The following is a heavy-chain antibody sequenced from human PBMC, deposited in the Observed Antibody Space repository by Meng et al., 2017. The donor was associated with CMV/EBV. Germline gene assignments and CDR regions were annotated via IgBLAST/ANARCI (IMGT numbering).Heavy chain of an antibody. J-gene: IGHJ3*02. CDR1: GFTASSNY. CDR3: ASRSVRITIFGVAHDAFDT. D-gene: IGHD3-3*01. V-gene: IGHV3-66*02. CDR2: IYSGGST. Sequence: GGSLRLSCAASGFTASSNYMSWVRQAPGKGLEWVSVIYSGGSTYYADSVKGRFTISRDNSKNTLYLQMNSLRAEDTAVYYCASRSVRITIFGVAHDAFDTWGQGTMVTVSS.